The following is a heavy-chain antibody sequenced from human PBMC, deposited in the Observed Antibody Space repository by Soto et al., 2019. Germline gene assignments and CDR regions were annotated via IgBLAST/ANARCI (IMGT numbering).Heavy chain of an antibody. CDR2: IEQDGGEK. Sequence: EVQLVESGGGLVQPGGSLRLSCVLSEFTFSTYWMSWVRQAPGKGLEWEANIEQDGGEKNYLESVRGRFTISRDNAKKSLYLELNSLRAEYTAVYYCAGGSGWESDSWGQGTLVTVSS. CDR3: AGGSGWESDS. J-gene: IGHJ4*02. V-gene: IGHV3-7*05. CDR1: EFTFSTYW. D-gene: IGHD6-19*01.